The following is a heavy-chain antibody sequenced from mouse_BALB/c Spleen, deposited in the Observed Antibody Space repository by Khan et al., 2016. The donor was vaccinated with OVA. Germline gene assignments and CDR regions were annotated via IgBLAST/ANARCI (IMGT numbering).Heavy chain of an antibody. CDR3: IREGAYYRSDGWFAY. CDR1: GYTFTSYS. D-gene: IGHD2-14*01. V-gene: IGHV1-4*01. Sequence: QVQLKESGVELARPGASVKMSCKASGYTFTSYSIHWVRQKPGQALEWIGHINPSHSFANYNQNFKDKATLLVDKSSNTAYMQRRNLTAEDSAVYYCIREGAYYRSDGWFAYWGQGTLVTVPA. CDR2: INPSHSFA. J-gene: IGHJ3*01.